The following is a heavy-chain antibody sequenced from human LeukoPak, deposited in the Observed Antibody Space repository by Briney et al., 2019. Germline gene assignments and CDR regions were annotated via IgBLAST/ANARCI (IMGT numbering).Heavy chain of an antibody. CDR1: GYTFTGYY. D-gene: IGHD3-22*01. Sequence: ASVKVSCKASGYTFTGYYVHWMRRAPGQGLEWMGWIDPNSGDTNYAQKFQGRVSMTRDTSISTAYMDLSRLRSDDTAVYYCARPPVYDSVKIEDYWGQGTLVTVSS. CDR3: ARPPVYDSVKIEDY. V-gene: IGHV1-2*02. J-gene: IGHJ4*02. CDR2: IDPNSGDT.